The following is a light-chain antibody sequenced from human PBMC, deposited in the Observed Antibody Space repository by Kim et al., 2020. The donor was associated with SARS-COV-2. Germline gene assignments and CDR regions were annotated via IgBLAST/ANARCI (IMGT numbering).Light chain of an antibody. CDR2: RNN. J-gene: IGLJ3*02. V-gene: IGLV1-47*01. CDR3: AAWDDSLSAEV. Sequence: GQRVTISCSGSSSNIGSNYVYWYQQLPGTAPKLLIYRNNQRPSGVPDRFSGSKSGTSASLAISGLRSEDEADYYCAAWDDSLSAEVFGGGTQLTVL. CDR1: SSNIGSNY.